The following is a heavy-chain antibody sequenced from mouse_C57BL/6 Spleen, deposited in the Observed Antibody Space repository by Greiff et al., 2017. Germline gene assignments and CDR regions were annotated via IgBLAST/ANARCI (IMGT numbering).Heavy chain of an antibody. Sequence: VQLKESGGGLVQPGGSLSLSCAASGFTFTDYYMSWVRQPPGKALEWLGFIRNKANGYTTEYSASVKGRFTISRDNSQSILYLQMNALRAEDSATYYCARYPRGYAMYYWGQGTSVTVAS. CDR2: IRNKANGYTT. J-gene: IGHJ4*01. V-gene: IGHV7-3*01. CDR3: ARYPRGYAMYY. CDR1: GFTFTDYY.